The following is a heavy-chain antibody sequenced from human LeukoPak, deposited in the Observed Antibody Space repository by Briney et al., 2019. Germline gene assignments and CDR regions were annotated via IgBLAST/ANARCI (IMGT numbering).Heavy chain of an antibody. J-gene: IGHJ4*02. CDR1: GGSISSSSPY. CDR3: ASPPGVEMATTGDY. V-gene: IGHV4-39*07. CDR2: IYYSGTT. D-gene: IGHD5-24*01. Sequence: PSETLSLTCTVSGGSISSSSPYWGWIRQPPGKGLEWIGTIYYSGTTYYNPSLKSRVTISVDTSKNQFSLKLSSVTAADTAVYYCASPPGVEMATTGDYWGQGILVTVSS.